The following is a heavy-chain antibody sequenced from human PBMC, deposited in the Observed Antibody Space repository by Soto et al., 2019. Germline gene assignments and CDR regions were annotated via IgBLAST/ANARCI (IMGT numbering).Heavy chain of an antibody. J-gene: IGHJ4*02. V-gene: IGHV1-69*01. D-gene: IGHD3-16*01. CDR2: IIPIFGTA. Sequence: QVQLVQSGAEVKKPGSSVKVSCKASGGTFSSYAISWVRQAPGQGLEWMGGIIPIFGTANYAQKFQGRVTISADESTSTAYMELSSLRSEDTAVYYCAKSGEYDPHTFSPYYFDYWGQGTLVTVSS. CDR3: AKSGEYDPHTFSPYYFDY. CDR1: GGTFSSYA.